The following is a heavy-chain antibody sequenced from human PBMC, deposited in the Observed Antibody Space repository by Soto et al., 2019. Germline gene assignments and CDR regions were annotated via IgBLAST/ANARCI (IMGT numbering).Heavy chain of an antibody. J-gene: IGHJ5*02. Sequence: GGSLRLSCAASGFTFSSYWMSWVRQAPGKGLEWVANIKQDGSEKYYVDSVKGRFTISRDNAKNSLYLQMNSLRAEDTAVYYCARDLEQWLGRWFDPWGQATLVNVSS. CDR1: GFTFSSYW. V-gene: IGHV3-7*01. CDR3: ARDLEQWLGRWFDP. CDR2: IKQDGSEK. D-gene: IGHD6-19*01.